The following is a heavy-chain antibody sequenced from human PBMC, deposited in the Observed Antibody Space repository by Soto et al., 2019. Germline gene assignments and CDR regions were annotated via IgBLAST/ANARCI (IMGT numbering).Heavy chain of an antibody. CDR1: SFSNYA. CDR3: TKGSHYDILTAYHAFDF. Sequence: SFSNYALNWVRHAPGKGLEWVSGISGGGGGTHYTDSVKGRFTISRDNSKNTVFLQMNSLRAEDTAVYFCTKGSHYDILTAYHAFDFWGPGTLVTVSS. V-gene: IGHV3-23*01. CDR2: ISGGGGGT. J-gene: IGHJ4*02. D-gene: IGHD3-9*01.